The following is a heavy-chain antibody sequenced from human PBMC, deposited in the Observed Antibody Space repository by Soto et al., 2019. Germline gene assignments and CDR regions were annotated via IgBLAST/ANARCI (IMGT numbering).Heavy chain of an antibody. CDR3: ALRFYGWYQVRSFDY. Sequence: GGSLRLSCAASGFTFSSYSMNWVRQAPGKGLEWVSSISSSSSTIYYADSVKGRFTISRDNAKNSLYLQMNSLRAEDTAVYYRALRFYGWYQVRSFDYWGQGPLVTVSS. J-gene: IGHJ4*02. V-gene: IGHV3-48*01. CDR1: GFTFSSYS. CDR2: ISSSSSTI. D-gene: IGHD3-16*01.